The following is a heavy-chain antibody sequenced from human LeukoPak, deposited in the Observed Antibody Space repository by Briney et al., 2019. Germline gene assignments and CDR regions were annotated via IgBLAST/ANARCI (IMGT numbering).Heavy chain of an antibody. J-gene: IGHJ4*02. CDR1: GGTFSSYA. V-gene: IGHV1-69*04. Sequence: SVKVSCKASGGTFSSYAISWVRQAPGQGLEWMGRIIPILGIANYAQKFQGRVTITADEPTRTAYMELTYVRSDDTAVYYCTIIPNVILFTHYFEYWGQGTLVTVSS. CDR2: IIPILGIA. D-gene: IGHD2-21*01. CDR3: TIIPNVILFTHYFEY.